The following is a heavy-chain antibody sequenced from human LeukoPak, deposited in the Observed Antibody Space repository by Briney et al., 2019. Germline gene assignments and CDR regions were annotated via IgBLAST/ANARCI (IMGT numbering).Heavy chain of an antibody. Sequence: VASVKVSCKASGYTFSGYYMHWVRQAPGQGLEWMGWINPNSGGTNYAQKFQGRVTMTRDMSISTAYMELSRLRSDDTAVYYCARAPANYDYVWGSYREYYFDYWGQGTLVTVSS. CDR1: GYTFSGYY. V-gene: IGHV1-2*02. J-gene: IGHJ4*02. CDR2: INPNSGGT. D-gene: IGHD3-16*02. CDR3: ARAPANYDYVWGSYREYYFDY.